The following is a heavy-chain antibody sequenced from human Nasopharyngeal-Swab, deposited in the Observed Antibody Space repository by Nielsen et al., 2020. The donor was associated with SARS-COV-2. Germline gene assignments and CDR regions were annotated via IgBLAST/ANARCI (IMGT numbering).Heavy chain of an antibody. D-gene: IGHD2-15*01. CDR2: IYPGDSDT. CDR3: ARQRQYCSGGSCYSKWLDP. Sequence: KVSCKGSGYSFTSYWIGWVRQMPGKGLEWMGIIYPGDSDTRYSPSFEGQVTISADKSISTAYLQWSSLKASDTAMYYCARQRQYCSGGSCYSKWLDPWGQGTLVTVSS. V-gene: IGHV5-51*01. J-gene: IGHJ5*02. CDR1: GYSFTSYW.